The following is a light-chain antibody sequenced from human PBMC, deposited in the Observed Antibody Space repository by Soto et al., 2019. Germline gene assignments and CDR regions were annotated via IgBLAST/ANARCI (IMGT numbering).Light chain of an antibody. V-gene: IGKV2-28*01. CDR1: QSLLHSNGYNY. CDR3: MQAVHTCLT. Sequence: DIVMTQSPLSLPVTPGEPASISCRSSQSLLHSNGYNYLDWYLQKPGQSPQLLIYLGSNRASGVHDRFSSSGSGTDVTLNISRVQAEDVGVVYSMQAVHTCLTFGGGTKV. CDR2: LGS. J-gene: IGKJ4*01.